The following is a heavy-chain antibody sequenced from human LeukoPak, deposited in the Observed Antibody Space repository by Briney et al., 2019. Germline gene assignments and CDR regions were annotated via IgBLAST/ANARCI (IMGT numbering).Heavy chain of an antibody. D-gene: IGHD6-13*01. J-gene: IGHJ4*02. Sequence: PGGSLRLSCAASGFTFSSYAMHWVRQAPGKGLEWVAVISYDGSNKYYADSVKGRFTISRDNSKNTLYLQMNSLRAEDTAVYYCAREGPLSSFGYGGQGTLVTVSS. CDR2: ISYDGSNK. V-gene: IGHV3-30-3*01. CDR1: GFTFSSYA. CDR3: AREGPLSSFGY.